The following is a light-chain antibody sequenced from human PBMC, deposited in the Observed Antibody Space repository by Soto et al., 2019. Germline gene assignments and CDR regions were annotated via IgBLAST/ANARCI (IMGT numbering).Light chain of an antibody. Sequence: DIVMTQSPDSLAVSLGERATINCKSSQNVLYSSNNKNQAWYQQKPGQPPKLLIYWASTRESGVPDRFSGSGSGTDFILTISSLQAEDVAVYYCQQYYSPPLTFGGGTKVDIK. V-gene: IGKV4-1*01. J-gene: IGKJ4*01. CDR1: QNVLYSSNNKNQ. CDR2: WAS. CDR3: QQYYSPPLT.